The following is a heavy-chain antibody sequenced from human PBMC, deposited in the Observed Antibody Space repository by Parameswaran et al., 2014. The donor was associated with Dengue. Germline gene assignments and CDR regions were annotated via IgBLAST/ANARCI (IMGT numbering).Heavy chain of an antibody. J-gene: IGHJ5*02. CDR2: IKQDGSEK. V-gene: IGHV3-7*01. D-gene: IGHD5-18*01. Sequence: RWIRQPPGKGLEWVANIKQDGSEKYYVDSVKGRFTISRDNAKNSLYLQMNSLRAEDTAVYYCARGTPRVGGYSYAAFDPWGQGTLVTVSS. CDR3: ARGTPRVGGYSYAAFDP.